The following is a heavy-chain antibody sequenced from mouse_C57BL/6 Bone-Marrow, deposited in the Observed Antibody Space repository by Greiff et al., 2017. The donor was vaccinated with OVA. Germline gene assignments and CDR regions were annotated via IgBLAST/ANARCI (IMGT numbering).Heavy chain of an antibody. CDR3: TRGIYYYSREAY. CDR2: IDPENGGT. Sequence: EVQLQQSGAELVRPGASVKLSCTASGFTIKDDYMHWVKQRPEQGLEWIGWIDPENGGTEYASKFQGKATITSDTSSNTAYLQLSSLTSEDTAFYYDTRGIYYYSREAYWGQGTLVTVSA. CDR1: GFTIKDDY. V-gene: IGHV14-4*01. D-gene: IGHD1-1*01. J-gene: IGHJ3*01.